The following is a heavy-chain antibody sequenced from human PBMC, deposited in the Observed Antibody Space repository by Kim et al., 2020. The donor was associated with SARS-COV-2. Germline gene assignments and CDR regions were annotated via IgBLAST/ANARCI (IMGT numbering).Heavy chain of an antibody. CDR2: IGTAGDT. J-gene: IGHJ6*03. V-gene: IGHV3-13*01. CDR1: GFTFSSYD. D-gene: IGHD2-8*02. CDR3: ARGTVTATGGYYYYYMDV. Sequence: GGSLRLSCAASGFTFSSYDMHWVRQATGKGLEWVSAIGTAGDTYYPGSVKGRFTISRENAKNSLYLQMNSLRAGDTAVYYCARGTVTATGGYYYYYMDVWGQGTTVTVSS.